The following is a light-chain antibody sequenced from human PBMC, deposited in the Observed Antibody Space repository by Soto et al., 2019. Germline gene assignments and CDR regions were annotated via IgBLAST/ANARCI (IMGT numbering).Light chain of an antibody. CDR3: QQLHSYPYT. CDR2: GAY. V-gene: IGKV1-9*01. CDR1: QDISIN. J-gene: IGKJ2*01. Sequence: IQLTQSPSSLSASVGDRVTITCRASQDISINLAWYHQIPGKAPKVLISGAYTVQSGVPSGFSGSGSGTDFTLTISSLQPEHFATYYCQQLHSYPYTFGQGTKLEI.